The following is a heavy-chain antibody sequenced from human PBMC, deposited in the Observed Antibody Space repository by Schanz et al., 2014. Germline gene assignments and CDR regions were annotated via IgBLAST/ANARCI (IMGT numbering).Heavy chain of an antibody. CDR1: GYTFTSDS. Sequence: QVQPVQSGAEVKKPGSSVKVSCEASGYTFTSDSMHWVRQAPGQGLEWMGMINPSGGSTTYAQKFQGRVTMTRDTSTSTVYMELRSLRSDDTAVYYCARGGYSSGWYDRDIAHFYYWGQGTLVTVSS. CDR2: INPSGGST. D-gene: IGHD6-19*01. V-gene: IGHV1-46*01. CDR3: ARGGYSSGWYDRDIAHFYY. J-gene: IGHJ4*02.